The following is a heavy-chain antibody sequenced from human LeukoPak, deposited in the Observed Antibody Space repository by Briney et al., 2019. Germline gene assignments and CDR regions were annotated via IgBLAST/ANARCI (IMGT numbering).Heavy chain of an antibody. CDR1: GGSFSGYY. J-gene: IGHJ4*02. CDR2: INHSGST. D-gene: IGHD5-24*01. V-gene: IGHV4-34*01. Sequence: SETLSLTCAVYGGSFSGYYWSWIRQPPGKGLEWIGEINHSGSTNYNPSLKSRVTISVDTSKNQFSLKLSSVTAADTAVYYCARGRRDGYNSSSWDYWGQGTLVTVSS. CDR3: ARGRRDGYNSSSWDY.